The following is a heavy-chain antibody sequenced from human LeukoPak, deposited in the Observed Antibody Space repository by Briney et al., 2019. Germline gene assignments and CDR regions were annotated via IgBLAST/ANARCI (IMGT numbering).Heavy chain of an antibody. D-gene: IGHD3-22*01. CDR3: ARELNYDSSGYYFDY. CDR1: GFTFSNYG. Sequence: GGSLILSCEAAGFTFSNYGMHWVRQPPGKGREWVAVIWYDGTKKYYADSVKGRLTISRDNSKNTLYLEMNSLRAEETAVYYCARELNYDSSGYYFDYWGQGTLVSVSS. J-gene: IGHJ4*02. CDR2: IWYDGTKK. V-gene: IGHV3-33*01.